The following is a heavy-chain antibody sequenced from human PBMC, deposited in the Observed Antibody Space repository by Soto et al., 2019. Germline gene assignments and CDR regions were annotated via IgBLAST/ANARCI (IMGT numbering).Heavy chain of an antibody. D-gene: IGHD3-10*01. Sequence: ASVKVSCKASGYTFTGYYMHWVRQAPGQGLEWMGWINPNSGGTNYAQKFQGWVTMTRDTSISTAYMEVSRLRSDDTAVYYCARDQAVITMVRGVLGYHYYYGMDVWGQGATVTVSS. CDR1: GYTFTGYY. J-gene: IGHJ6*02. CDR2: INPNSGGT. V-gene: IGHV1-2*04. CDR3: ARDQAVITMVRGVLGYHYYYGMDV.